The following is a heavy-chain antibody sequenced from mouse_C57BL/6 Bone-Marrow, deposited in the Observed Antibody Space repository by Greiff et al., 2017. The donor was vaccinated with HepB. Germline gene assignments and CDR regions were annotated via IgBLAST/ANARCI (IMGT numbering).Heavy chain of an antibody. CDR1: GYTFTSYG. CDR3: ARGRLLPFAY. D-gene: IGHD1-1*01. V-gene: IGHV1-81*01. J-gene: IGHJ3*01. Sequence: VMLVESGAELARPGASVKLSCKASGYTFTSYGISWVKQRTGQGLEWIGEIYPRSGNTYYNEKFKGKATLTADKSSSTAYMELRSLTSEDSAVYFCARGRLLPFAYWGQGTLVTVSA. CDR2: IYPRSGNT.